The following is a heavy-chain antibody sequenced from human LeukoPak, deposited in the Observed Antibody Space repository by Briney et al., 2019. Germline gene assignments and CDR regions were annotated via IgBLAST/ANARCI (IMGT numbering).Heavy chain of an antibody. CDR2: IWYDGSNK. CDR1: GFTFSSYA. J-gene: IGHJ4*02. V-gene: IGHV3-33*08. Sequence: GGSLRLSCAASGFTFSSYAMSWVRQAPGKGLEWVAVIWYDGSNKYYADSVKGRFTISRDNSKNTLYLQMNSLRAEDTAVYYCARDRVGATHYFDYWGQGTLVTVSS. D-gene: IGHD1-26*01. CDR3: ARDRVGATHYFDY.